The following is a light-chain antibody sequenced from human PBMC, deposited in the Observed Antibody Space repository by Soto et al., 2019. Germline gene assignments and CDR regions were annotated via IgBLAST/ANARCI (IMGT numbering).Light chain of an antibody. CDR3: SSYAGSNTDVV. CDR1: SSDVGGY. Sequence: QYALTQPPSASGSPGQSVTISCTGTSSDVGGYVSWYQQHPGKAPKLMIYEVTKRPSGVPDRFSGSKSGNTASLTVSGLQAEDEADYYCSSYAGSNTDVVFGGGTKLTVL. J-gene: IGLJ2*01. V-gene: IGLV2-8*01. CDR2: EVT.